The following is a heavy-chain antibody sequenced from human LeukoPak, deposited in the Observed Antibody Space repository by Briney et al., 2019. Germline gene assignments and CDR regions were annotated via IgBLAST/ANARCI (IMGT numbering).Heavy chain of an antibody. CDR2: IKQDGSQK. Sequence: GGSLRLSCIASKFIISDYWMNWVRQAPGKGQEWVANIKQDGSQKYYVDSVKGRFTISRDNAKNSVYLQMNSLRAEDTAVCYCARGFDGANAFDLWGQGTLVTVSS. J-gene: IGHJ3*01. V-gene: IGHV3-7*01. CDR1: KFIISDYW. CDR3: ARGFDGANAFDL.